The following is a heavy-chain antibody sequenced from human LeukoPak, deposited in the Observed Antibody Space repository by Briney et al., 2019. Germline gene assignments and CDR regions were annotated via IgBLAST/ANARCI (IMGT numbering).Heavy chain of an antibody. Sequence: GGSLRFSCAASGFTFSSYGMHWVRQAPGKGLEWVAVISFDGSNRYYADSVKGRFTISRDNSKNTLYLQMNSLRAEDTAVYYCARERGYSGYDYYYYGMDVWGQGTTVTVSS. CDR2: ISFDGSNR. V-gene: IGHV3-30*03. J-gene: IGHJ6*02. D-gene: IGHD5-12*01. CDR3: ARERGYSGYDYYYYGMDV. CDR1: GFTFSSYG.